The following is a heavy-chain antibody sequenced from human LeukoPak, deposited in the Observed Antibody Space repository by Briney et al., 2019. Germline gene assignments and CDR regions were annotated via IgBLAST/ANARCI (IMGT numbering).Heavy chain of an antibody. CDR2: ISYDGSNK. J-gene: IGHJ4*02. CDR1: GFTFSSYG. CDR3: AKVRRGYSGYAPLDY. Sequence: GGSLRLSCAASGFTFSSYGMHWVRQAPGKGLEWVAVISYDGSNKYYADSVKGRFTISRDNSKNTLYLQMNSLRAEDTAVYYCAKVRRGYSGYAPLDYWGQGTLVTVSS. V-gene: IGHV3-30*18. D-gene: IGHD5-12*01.